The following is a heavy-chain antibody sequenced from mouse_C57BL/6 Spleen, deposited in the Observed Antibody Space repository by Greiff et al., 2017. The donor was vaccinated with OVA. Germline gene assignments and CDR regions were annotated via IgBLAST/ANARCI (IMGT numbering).Heavy chain of an antibody. V-gene: IGHV1-81*01. Sequence: QVQLQQSGAELARPGASVKLSCKASGYTFTSYGISWVKQRTGQGLEWIGEIYPRSGNTYYNEKFKGKATLTADKSSSTAYMELRSLTSEDSAVYFCARVGDYDDAMDYWGQGTSVTVSS. J-gene: IGHJ4*01. D-gene: IGHD2-4*01. CDR3: ARVGDYDDAMDY. CDR1: GYTFTSYG. CDR2: IYPRSGNT.